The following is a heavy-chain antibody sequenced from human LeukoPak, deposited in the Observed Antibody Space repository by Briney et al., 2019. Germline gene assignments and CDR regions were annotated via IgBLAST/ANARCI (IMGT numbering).Heavy chain of an antibody. D-gene: IGHD2-2*01. CDR2: IYYSGST. Sequence: PSETLSLTCTVSGGSISSYYWGWIRQPPGKGLEWIGSIYYSGSTYYNPSLKSRVTISVDTSKNQFSLKLSSVTAADTAVYYCARVGSTAAGWFDPWGQGTLVTVSS. CDR3: ARVGSTAAGWFDP. CDR1: GGSISSYY. V-gene: IGHV4-39*07. J-gene: IGHJ5*02.